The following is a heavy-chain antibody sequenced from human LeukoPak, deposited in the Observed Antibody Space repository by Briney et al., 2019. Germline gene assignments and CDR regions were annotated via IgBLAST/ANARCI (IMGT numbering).Heavy chain of an antibody. CDR2: ISYDGSNK. CDR3: AKGDDYGDY. Sequence: GGSLRLSCAGSGFTFSNYGMHWVRQAPGKGLEWVAVISYDGSNKYYADSVKGRFTISRDNSKNTLYLQMNSLRAEDTAVYYCAKGDDYGDYWGQGTLVTVSS. V-gene: IGHV3-30*18. J-gene: IGHJ4*02. CDR1: GFTFSNYG.